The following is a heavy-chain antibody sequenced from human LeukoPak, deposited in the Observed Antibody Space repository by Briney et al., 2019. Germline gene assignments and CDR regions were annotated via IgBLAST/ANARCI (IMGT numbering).Heavy chain of an antibody. V-gene: IGHV4-30-2*01. CDR1: GGSISSGGYY. Sequence: SETLSLTCTVSGGSISSGGYYWSWIRQPPGKGLEWIGYIYHSGSTYYNPSLKSRVTISVDRSKNQFSLKLSSVTAADTAVYYCARQDWWELSHTTYFQHWGQGTLVTVSS. J-gene: IGHJ1*01. D-gene: IGHD1-26*01. CDR2: IYHSGST. CDR3: ARQDWWELSHTTYFQH.